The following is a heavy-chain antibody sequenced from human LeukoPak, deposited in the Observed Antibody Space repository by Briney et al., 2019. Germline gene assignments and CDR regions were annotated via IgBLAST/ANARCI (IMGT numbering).Heavy chain of an antibody. D-gene: IGHD4-17*01. J-gene: IGHJ4*02. Sequence: PSETLSLTCTVSGGSISSSSYYWGWIRQPPGKGLEWIGYIYYSGSTNYNPSLKSRVTISVDTSKNQFSLKLSSVTAADTAVYYCARDRFGDYGTQFDYWGQGTLVTVSS. V-gene: IGHV4-61*01. CDR3: ARDRFGDYGTQFDY. CDR2: IYYSGST. CDR1: GGSISSSSYY.